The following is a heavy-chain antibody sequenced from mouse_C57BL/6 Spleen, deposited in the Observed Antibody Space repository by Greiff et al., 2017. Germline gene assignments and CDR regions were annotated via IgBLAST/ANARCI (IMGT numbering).Heavy chain of an antibody. CDR3: ARRGDYDEGNYAMDY. V-gene: IGHV5-15*01. CDR2: ISNLAYSI. Sequence: EVQGVESGGGLVQPGGSLKLSCAASGFTFSDYGMAWVRQAPRKGPEWVAFISNLAYSIYYADTVTGRFTISRENAKNTLYLEMSSLRSEDTAMYYCARRGDYDEGNYAMDYWGQGTSVTVSS. J-gene: IGHJ4*01. D-gene: IGHD2-4*01. CDR1: GFTFSDYG.